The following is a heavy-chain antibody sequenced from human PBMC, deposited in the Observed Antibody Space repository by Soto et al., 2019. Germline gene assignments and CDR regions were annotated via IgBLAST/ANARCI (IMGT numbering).Heavy chain of an antibody. D-gene: IGHD3-22*01. Sequence: QVQLVESGGGVVHPGRSLRLSCAASGFTFSSYGMHWVRQAPGKGLEWVAVISYDGSNKYYADSVKGRFTISRDNSKNTLYLQMNSLRAEDTAVYYCAKSSDGAYFDYWCQGTLVTVSS. CDR2: ISYDGSNK. CDR3: AKSSDGAYFDY. J-gene: IGHJ4*02. V-gene: IGHV3-30*18. CDR1: GFTFSSYG.